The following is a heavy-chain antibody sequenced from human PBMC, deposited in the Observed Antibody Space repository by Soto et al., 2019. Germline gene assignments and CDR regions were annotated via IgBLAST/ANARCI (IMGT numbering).Heavy chain of an antibody. D-gene: IGHD2-2*01. V-gene: IGHV3-30*15. CDR2: ISYDGSDK. CDR3: ARDRYAAAVATYLDY. CDR1: GFTFSLNA. Sequence: GALRLSCAASGFTFSLNAMHWVRQAPGKGLEWVAVISYDGSDKFYADSVKGRFTISRDNSRNTLYLQMSSLKSADTAVYYCARDRYAAAVATYLDYWGQGALVTAPQ. J-gene: IGHJ4*02.